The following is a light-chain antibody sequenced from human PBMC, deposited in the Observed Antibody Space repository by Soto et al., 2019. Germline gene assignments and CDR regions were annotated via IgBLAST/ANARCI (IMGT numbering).Light chain of an antibody. V-gene: IGKV1-39*01. Sequence: DIQMTQSPSSLSASVGDRVTITCRASQSISSSLNWYHQKPGKAPKLLIYAASSLQSGVPSRFSGSGSGTDFTLSISSLQSEDFAVYYCQQYNNWPKTFGQGTKVEIK. CDR2: AAS. CDR3: QQYNNWPKT. J-gene: IGKJ1*01. CDR1: QSISSS.